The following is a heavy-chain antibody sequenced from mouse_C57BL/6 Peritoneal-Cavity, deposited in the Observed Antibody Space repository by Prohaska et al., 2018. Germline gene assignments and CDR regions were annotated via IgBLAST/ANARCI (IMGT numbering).Heavy chain of an antibody. CDR3: ARGTTVPDFDY. J-gene: IGHJ2*01. D-gene: IGHD1-1*01. Sequence: KLSCKATGYTFTGYWIEWVKQRPGHGLEWIGEILPGSGSTNYNEKFKGKATFTADTASNTAYMQLSSLTTEDSAIDYCARGTTVPDFDYWGQGTTLTVSS. CDR2: ILPGSGST. CDR1: GYTFTGYW. V-gene: IGHV1-9*01.